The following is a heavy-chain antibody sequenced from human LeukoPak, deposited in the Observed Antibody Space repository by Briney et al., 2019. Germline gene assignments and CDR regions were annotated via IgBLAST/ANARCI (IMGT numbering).Heavy chain of an antibody. J-gene: IGHJ4*02. D-gene: IGHD5-24*01. CDR2: IYSGGYSGGGP. V-gene: IGHV3-66*01. Sequence: PGGSLRLSCAVSGFIVSSNHMNWVRQAPGKGLEWVSVIYSGGYSGGGPFYADSVKGRFTTSSDSSKNTLFPQMNSLRAEDTAVYYCARDVYGDGYNSFGYWGLGILVTVSS. CDR1: GFIVSSNH. CDR3: ARDVYGDGYNSFGY.